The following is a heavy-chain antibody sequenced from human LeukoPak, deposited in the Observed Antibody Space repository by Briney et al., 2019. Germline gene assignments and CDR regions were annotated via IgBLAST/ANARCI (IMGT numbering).Heavy chain of an antibody. J-gene: IGHJ3*02. D-gene: IGHD3-10*01. CDR1: GFTFSSYG. CDR2: IWYDGSNK. Sequence: GGSLRLSCAASGFTFSSYGMDWVRQAPGKGLEWVAVIWYDGSNKHYADSVKGRFTIARDNSKNTACLQMNSLRAEDTAVYYCAKGTKDYGSGSYYREDHDGFDIWGQGTMVTVSS. V-gene: IGHV3-33*06. CDR3: AKGTKDYGSGSYYREDHDGFDI.